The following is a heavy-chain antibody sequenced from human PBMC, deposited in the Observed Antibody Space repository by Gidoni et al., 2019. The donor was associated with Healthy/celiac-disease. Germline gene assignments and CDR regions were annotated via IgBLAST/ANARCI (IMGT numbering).Heavy chain of an antibody. CDR2: IYYSGST. Sequence: QLQLQESGPGLVKPSETLSLTCTVSGGSISSSSYYWGWIRQPPGKGLEWSGSIYYSGSTYYNPSLKSRVTISVDTSKNQFSLKLSSVTAADTAVYYCARAPLLTMMQHWFDPWGQGTLVTVSS. CDR3: ARAPLLTMMQHWFDP. CDR1: GGSISSSSYY. D-gene: IGHD3-22*01. J-gene: IGHJ5*02. V-gene: IGHV4-39*07.